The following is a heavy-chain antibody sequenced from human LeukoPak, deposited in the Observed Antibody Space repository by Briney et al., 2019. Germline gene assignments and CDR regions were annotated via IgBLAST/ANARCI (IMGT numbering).Heavy chain of an antibody. CDR2: FDPEDGET. CDR3: AREGIAAAGNDY. Sequence: ASVKVSCKVSGYTLTELSMHWVRQAPGKGLEWMGGFDPEDGETIYAQKFQGRVTMTRDTSTSTVYMELSSLRSEDTAVYYCAREGIAAAGNDYWGQGTLVTVSS. J-gene: IGHJ4*02. D-gene: IGHD6-13*01. CDR1: GYTLTELS. V-gene: IGHV1-24*01.